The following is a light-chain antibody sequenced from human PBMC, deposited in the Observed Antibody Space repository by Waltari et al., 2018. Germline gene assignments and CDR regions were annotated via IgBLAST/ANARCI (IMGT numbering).Light chain of an antibody. CDR2: EDK. J-gene: IGLJ2*01. CDR1: ALPKKY. Sequence: SYELTQPPSVSLSPGQTARITCSGDALPKKYAHWYQQKSGQAPVLVIYEDKEGQPGIPERFACSNSGTMATLTISGALAEDEGDYYCFSTDSSGDHRVFGGGTKLTVL. V-gene: IGLV3-10*01. CDR3: FSTDSSGDHRV.